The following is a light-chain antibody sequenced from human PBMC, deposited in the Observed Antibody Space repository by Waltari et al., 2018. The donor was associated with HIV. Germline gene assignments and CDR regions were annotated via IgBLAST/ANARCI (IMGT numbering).Light chain of an antibody. CDR2: STR. CDR3: RLYHGGGVV. J-gene: IGLJ2*01. CDR1: AGPVTIVDY. V-gene: IGLV7-43*01. Sequence: QIVVTQEPSLTVSPGGTVTLTCASSAGPVTIVDYPNCFQQKPGQTPLALINSTREKRSWTPVRVSGSLLGDKAAITRPGVQAEDEADCYCRLYHGGGVVFGGGTKLTVL.